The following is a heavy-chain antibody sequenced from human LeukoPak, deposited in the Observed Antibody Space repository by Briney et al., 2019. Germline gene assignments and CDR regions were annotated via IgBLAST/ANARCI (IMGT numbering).Heavy chain of an antibody. J-gene: IGHJ4*02. V-gene: IGHV4-39*01. Sequence: SETLSLTCTVSGGSITSSYSDWGWTRQPPGKGRGWIGNIYYSGSTYYNPSLKSRVTISADTSKNQSCRKLRSVTAAETSVHYCARHAESNGYPEGILDYWGQETLVTDSS. CDR3: ARHAESNGYPEGILDY. CDR1: GGSITSSYSD. D-gene: IGHD3-22*01. CDR2: IYYSGST.